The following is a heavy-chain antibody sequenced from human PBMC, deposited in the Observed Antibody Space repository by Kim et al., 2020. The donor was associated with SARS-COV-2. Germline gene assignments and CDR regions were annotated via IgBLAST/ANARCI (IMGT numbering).Heavy chain of an antibody. J-gene: IGHJ4*02. V-gene: IGHV3-30*04. CDR3: ARGDYDSSGYFDY. D-gene: IGHD3-22*01. CDR1: GFTFSSYA. Sequence: GGSLRLSCAASGFTFSSYAMHWVRQAPGKGLEWVAVISYDGSNKYYADSVKGRFTISRDNSKNTLYLQMNSLRAEDTAVYYCARGDYDSSGYFDYWGQGTLVTVSS. CDR2: ISYDGSNK.